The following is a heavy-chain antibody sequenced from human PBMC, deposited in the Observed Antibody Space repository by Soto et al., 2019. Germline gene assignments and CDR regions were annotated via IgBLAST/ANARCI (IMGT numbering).Heavy chain of an antibody. Sequence: PSETLSLTCTVSGGSVSSGSFYWNWIRQPPGKGLEWIAYIYNNGRTNSNPSLKSRVTISVDTSKNQFSLKLSSVTAADTAVFYCSRLGVGAISGYNWFDPWGQGTLVTVSS. CDR1: GGSVSSGSFY. J-gene: IGHJ5*02. V-gene: IGHV4-61*01. CDR2: IYNNGRT. D-gene: IGHD1-26*01. CDR3: SRLGVGAISGYNWFDP.